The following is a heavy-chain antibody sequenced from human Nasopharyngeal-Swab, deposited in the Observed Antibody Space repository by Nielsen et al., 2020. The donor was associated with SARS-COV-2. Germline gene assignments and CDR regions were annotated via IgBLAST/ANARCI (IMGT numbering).Heavy chain of an antibody. CDR2: IKQDGSEK. D-gene: IGHD5-18*01. Sequence: WIRQPPGKGLEWVANIKQDGSEKYYVDSVKGRFTISRDNAKNSLYLQMNSLRAEDTAVYYCARAQVAYIYGYPWFDPWGQGTLVTVSS. V-gene: IGHV3-7*03. J-gene: IGHJ5*02. CDR3: ARAQVAYIYGYPWFDP.